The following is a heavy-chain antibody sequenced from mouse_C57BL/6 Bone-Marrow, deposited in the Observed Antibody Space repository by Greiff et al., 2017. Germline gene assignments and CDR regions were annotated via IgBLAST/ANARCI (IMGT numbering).Heavy chain of an antibody. CDR3: ARDYYGNFYFDY. CDR1: GYTFTSYW. D-gene: IGHD2-1*01. J-gene: IGHJ2*01. CDR2: IYPGSGST. V-gene: IGHV1-55*01. Sequence: QVQLQQPGAELVKPGASVKMSCKASGYTFTSYWITWVKQRPGQGLEWIGDIYPGSGSTNYSEKFKSKATLTVDTSSSTAYMQLSSLTSEDSAVYYCARDYYGNFYFDYWGQGTTLTVSS.